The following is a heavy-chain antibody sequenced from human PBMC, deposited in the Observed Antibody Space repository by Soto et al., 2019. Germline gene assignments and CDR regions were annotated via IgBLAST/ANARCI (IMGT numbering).Heavy chain of an antibody. Sequence: EVQLLESGGGLVQPGGSLRLSCAASGFTFSSYAMSWVRQAPGKGLEWVSAISGSGGSTYYAGTVKGRFTISRDNSKKALYLQMNSLRAEDTALYYCAKVVGAPEDRYWGQGILVTVSS. CDR3: AKVVGAPEDRY. D-gene: IGHD1-26*01. CDR1: GFTFSSYA. CDR2: ISGSGGST. V-gene: IGHV3-23*01. J-gene: IGHJ4*02.